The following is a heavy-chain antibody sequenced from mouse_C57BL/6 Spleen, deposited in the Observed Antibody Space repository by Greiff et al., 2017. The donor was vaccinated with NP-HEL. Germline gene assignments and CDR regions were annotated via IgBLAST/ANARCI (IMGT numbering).Heavy chain of an antibody. D-gene: IGHD1-1*01. CDR2: FHPYNDDT. V-gene: IGHV1-47*01. CDR1: GYTFTTYP. CDR3: ARRANYGTWFAY. Sequence: VKLLASGAELVKPGASVKMSCKASGYTFTTYPIEWMKQNHGKSLEWIGNFHPYNDDTKYNDKFKGKATLTVEKSSSTVYLELSRLTSDDSAVYYCARRANYGTWFAYWGQGTLVTVSA. J-gene: IGHJ3*01.